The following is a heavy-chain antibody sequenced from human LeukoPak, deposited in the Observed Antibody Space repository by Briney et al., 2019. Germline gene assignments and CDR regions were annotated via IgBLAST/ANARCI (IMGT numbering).Heavy chain of an antibody. Sequence: SETLSLTCTVSGGSISSYYWSWIRQPPGKGLEWIGYIYYSGSTNYNPSLKSRVTISVDTSKNQFSLKLSSVTAADTAVYYCARDEYYDSSGYYVRPYWGQGTLVTVSS. CDR1: GGSISSYY. D-gene: IGHD3-22*01. V-gene: IGHV4-59*01. J-gene: IGHJ4*02. CDR2: IYYSGST. CDR3: ARDEYYDSSGYYVRPY.